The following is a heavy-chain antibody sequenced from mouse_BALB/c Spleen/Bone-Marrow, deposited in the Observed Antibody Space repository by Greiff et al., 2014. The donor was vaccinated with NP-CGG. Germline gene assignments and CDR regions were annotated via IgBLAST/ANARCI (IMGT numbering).Heavy chain of an antibody. D-gene: IGHD3-1*01. V-gene: IGHV2-2*02. CDR2: IWSGGST. Sequence: QVQLKESGPGLAQPSQSLSITCTVSGFSLSSYGVHWVRQSPGKGLEWLGAIWSGGSTDYNAAFISRMTISKDNSKSQVFFKTTSQQANDTAIYHCARNHRGYYFDYWGQGTTLTVSS. CDR3: ARNHRGYYFDY. J-gene: IGHJ2*01. CDR1: GFSLSSYG.